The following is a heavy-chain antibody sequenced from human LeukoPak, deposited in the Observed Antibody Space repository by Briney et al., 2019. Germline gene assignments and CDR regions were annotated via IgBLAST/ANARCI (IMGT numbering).Heavy chain of an antibody. J-gene: IGHJ4*02. Sequence: RSLRLSCAGSGFTFGGYGMHWFRQTPGKGLEWVAVIAYDGSRAFYADSVKGRFTISRDNSKNTMSVQMDDLRAEDTAVYYCTRYNNDHFDYWGQGTLVTVSS. V-gene: IGHV3-33*01. D-gene: IGHD1-14*01. CDR1: GFTFGGYG. CDR2: IAYDGSRA. CDR3: TRYNNDHFDY.